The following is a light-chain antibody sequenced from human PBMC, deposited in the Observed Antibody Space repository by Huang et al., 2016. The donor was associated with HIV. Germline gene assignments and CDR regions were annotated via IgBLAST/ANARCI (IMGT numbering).Light chain of an antibody. CDR2: EIS. J-gene: IGKJ1*01. V-gene: IGKV1-5*03. CDR1: QNIRSW. Sequence: DIQMTQSPSTLSAFVGDRLTTTCRASQNIRSWVAWYQQKPGKAPRLLIYEISSLESGVPSRFSGSGSGTEFTLTISSLQPDDIGTYYCQYGETFGQGSKVEVK. CDR3: QYGET.